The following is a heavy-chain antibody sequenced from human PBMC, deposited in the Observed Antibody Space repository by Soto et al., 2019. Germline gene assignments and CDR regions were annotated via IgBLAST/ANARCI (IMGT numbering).Heavy chain of an antibody. J-gene: IGHJ6*02. CDR3: ARDASYYSLWSGYYPSRNGMDV. Sequence: QVQVVESGGGVVQPGRSLRLSCAASGFTFSSFGMHWVRQAPGXGLEWVSLIWYDGSKKSYGDSVKGRFTISRDNSRNTVYLQMNSLRADDTAVYYCARDASYYSLWSGYYPSRNGMDVWGQGTTVTVSS. CDR1: GFTFSSFG. D-gene: IGHD3-3*01. CDR2: IWYDGSKK. V-gene: IGHV3-33*01.